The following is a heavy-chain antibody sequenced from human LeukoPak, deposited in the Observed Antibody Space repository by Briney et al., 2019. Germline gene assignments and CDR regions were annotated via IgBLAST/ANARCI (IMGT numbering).Heavy chain of an antibody. D-gene: IGHD6-6*01. J-gene: IGHJ6*03. CDR3: ARLSSSYLYYYYYMDV. CDR2: INHSGST. CDR1: GGSFSGYY. Sequence: PSETLSLTCAVYGGSFSGYYWSWIRQPPGKGLEWIGEINHSGSTNYNPSLKSRVTISVDTSKNQFSLKLSSVTAADTAVYYCARLSSSYLYYYYYMDVWGKGTTVTVSS. V-gene: IGHV4-34*01.